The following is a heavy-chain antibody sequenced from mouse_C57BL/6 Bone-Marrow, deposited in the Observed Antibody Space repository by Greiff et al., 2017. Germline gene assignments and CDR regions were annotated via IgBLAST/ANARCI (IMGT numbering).Heavy chain of an antibody. CDR2: IDPETGGT. CDR1: GYTFTDYE. V-gene: IGHV1-15*01. D-gene: IGHD4-1*01. Sequence: VQLQQSGAELVRPGASVTLSCKASGYTFTDYEMHWVKQTPVHGLEWIGAIDPETGGTAYNQKFKGKAILTADKSSSTAYMELRSLTSEDSAVYYSTRWEVYYFDYWGQGTTLSVSS. J-gene: IGHJ2*01. CDR3: TRWEVYYFDY.